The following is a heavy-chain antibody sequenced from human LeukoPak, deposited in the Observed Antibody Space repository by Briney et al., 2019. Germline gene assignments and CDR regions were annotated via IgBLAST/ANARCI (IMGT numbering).Heavy chain of an antibody. J-gene: IGHJ4*02. V-gene: IGHV4-30-4*01. Sequence: PSETLSLTCTVSGGSISSGDYYWSWIRQPSGKGLEWIGYIYYSGSTYYNPSLKSRVTISVDTSKNQFSLKLSSVTAADTAVYYCASALDYGDYDDYFGYWGQGTLVTVSS. CDR2: IYYSGST. CDR1: GGSISSGDYY. CDR3: ASALDYGDYDDYFGY. D-gene: IGHD4-17*01.